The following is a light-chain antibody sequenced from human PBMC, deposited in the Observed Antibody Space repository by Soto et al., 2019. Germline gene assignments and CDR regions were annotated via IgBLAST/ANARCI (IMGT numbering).Light chain of an antibody. Sequence: QSVLTQPASVSGSPGQSITMSCTGTTSDVESYSLLSWYQQHPGKAPKLMIYEDSKRPSGVSNRFSGSKSGNTASLTISGLQAEDEADYYCYSYAGSSIYVFGTGTRSPS. J-gene: IGLJ1*01. V-gene: IGLV2-23*01. CDR1: TSDVESYSL. CDR3: YSYAGSSIYV. CDR2: EDS.